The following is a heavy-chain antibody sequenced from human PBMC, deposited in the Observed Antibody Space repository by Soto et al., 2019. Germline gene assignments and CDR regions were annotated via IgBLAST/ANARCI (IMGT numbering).Heavy chain of an antibody. Sequence: SETLSLTCTVSGGSVSSGSYYWSWIRQPPGKGLEWIGYIYYSGSTNYNPSLKSRVTISVDTSKNQFSLKLSSVTAADTAVYYCAREGARLPRFFDYWGQGTLVTAPQ. CDR2: IYYSGST. CDR1: GGSVSSGSYY. J-gene: IGHJ4*02. CDR3: AREGARLPRFFDY. D-gene: IGHD6-6*01. V-gene: IGHV4-61*01.